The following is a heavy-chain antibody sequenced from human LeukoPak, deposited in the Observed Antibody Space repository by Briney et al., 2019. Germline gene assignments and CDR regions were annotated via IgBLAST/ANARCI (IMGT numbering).Heavy chain of an antibody. V-gene: IGHV3-21*01. CDR2: ISSSSSYI. CDR1: GFTFSSYS. Sequence: GGSLRLPCAASGFTFSSYSMNWVRQAPGKGLEWVSSISSSSSYIYYADSVKGRFTISRDNAKNSLYLQMNSLRAEDTAVYYCARDQDSSGYCDYGGQGTLVTVSS. CDR3: ARDQDSSGYCDY. D-gene: IGHD3-22*01. J-gene: IGHJ4*02.